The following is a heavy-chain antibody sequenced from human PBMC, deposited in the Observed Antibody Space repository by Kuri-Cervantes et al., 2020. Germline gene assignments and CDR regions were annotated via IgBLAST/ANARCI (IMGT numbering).Heavy chain of an antibody. D-gene: IGHD3-10*01. Sequence: GGSLRLSCAASGFTFSSYSMDWVRQAPGKGLEWVSYITSSSSNIYYADSVKGRFTISRDNAKNSLFLQMNSLRAEDTAVYYCARDAGEAEFDYWGQGTLVTVSS. V-gene: IGHV3-21*05. CDR3: ARDAGEAEFDY. J-gene: IGHJ4*02. CDR2: ITSSSSNI. CDR1: GFTFSSYS.